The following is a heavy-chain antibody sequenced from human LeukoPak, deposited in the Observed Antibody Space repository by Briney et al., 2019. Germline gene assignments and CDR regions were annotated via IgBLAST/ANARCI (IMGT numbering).Heavy chain of an antibody. CDR3: ARRGVSYYYSSGSYYSSFDY. CDR1: GFTFSSYG. J-gene: IGHJ4*02. Sequence: GGSLRLSCAASGFTFSSYGMSWVRQAPGKGLDWVSAVTGGGSTHYADSVKGRFTISRDNSKNTLYLQMNSLRAEDTAVYYCARRGVSYYYSSGSYYSSFDYWGQGTLVTVSS. CDR2: VTGGGST. V-gene: IGHV3-23*01. D-gene: IGHD3-10*01.